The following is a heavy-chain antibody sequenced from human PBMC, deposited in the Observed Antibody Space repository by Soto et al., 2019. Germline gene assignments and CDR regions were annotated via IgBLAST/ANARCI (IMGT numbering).Heavy chain of an antibody. J-gene: IGHJ5*02. V-gene: IGHV1-69*12. CDR3: ARDPRFLEWDKNWFDP. Sequence: QVQLVQSGAEVKKPGSSVKVSCKASGGTFSSYAISWVRQAPGQGLEWMGGIIPIFGTANYAQKFQGRVTITADESTSTAYMELSSLRAEDTAVYYCARDPRFLEWDKNWFDPWGQGTLVTVSS. D-gene: IGHD3-3*01. CDR2: IIPIFGTA. CDR1: GGTFSSYA.